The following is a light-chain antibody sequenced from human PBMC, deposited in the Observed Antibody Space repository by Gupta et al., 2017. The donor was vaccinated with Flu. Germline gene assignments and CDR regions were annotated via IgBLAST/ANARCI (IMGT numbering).Light chain of an antibody. CDR3: QQYGSSPGLT. J-gene: IGKJ4*01. CDR2: GAS. CDR1: QSVSSSY. Sequence: EFVLTQSPAPLSLSPGARPNLSCRASQSVSSSYLAWYQQKPGQSPRLLIYGASSRATGIPDRCSGSGSGTDFTLTISRLEPEDFAVYYCQQYGSSPGLTFGGGTKVEIK. V-gene: IGKV3-20*01.